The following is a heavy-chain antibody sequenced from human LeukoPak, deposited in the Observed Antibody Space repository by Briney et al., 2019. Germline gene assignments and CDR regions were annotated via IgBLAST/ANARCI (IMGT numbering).Heavy chain of an antibody. CDR2: ITPDGSGK. CDR1: GFSFKDYW. J-gene: IGHJ6*02. V-gene: IGHV3-7*01. CDR3: ARVAWYYYGMDV. Sequence: GGSLRLSCAASGFSFKDYWMSWVRQAPGKGLEWVADITPDGSGKTYVDSVKGRFTISRDNAKNSLYLQMNSLRAEDTAVYYCARVAWYYYGMDVWGQGTTVTVSS.